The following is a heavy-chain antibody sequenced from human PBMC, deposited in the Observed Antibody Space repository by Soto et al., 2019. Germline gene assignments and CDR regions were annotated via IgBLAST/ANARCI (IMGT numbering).Heavy chain of an antibody. J-gene: IGHJ4*02. D-gene: IGHD3-22*01. CDR1: GFTFSSYG. V-gene: IGHV3-30*18. CDR2: ISYDGSNK. Sequence: GESLKISCAASGFTFSSYGMHWVRQAPGKGLEWVAVISYDGSNKYYADSVKGRFTISRDNSKNTLYLQMNSLRAEDTAVYYCAKDPEQYYYDSSGYLDYWGQGTLVTVSS. CDR3: AKDPEQYYYDSSGYLDY.